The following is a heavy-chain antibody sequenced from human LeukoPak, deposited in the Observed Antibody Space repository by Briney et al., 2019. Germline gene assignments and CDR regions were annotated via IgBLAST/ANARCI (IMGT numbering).Heavy chain of an antibody. J-gene: IGHJ6*02. Sequence: SETLSLTCSVPDGSLSGFYWSWIRQSPGKGLEWVAYIYYTVGTNYNPSLKSRVTISMHTSKSQFSLRLNCVTAADTAVYYCARHPWDPTDYYYYGMDVWGQGTTVTVSS. V-gene: IGHV4-59*01. D-gene: IGHD4-17*01. CDR1: DGSLSGFY. CDR3: ARHPWDPTDYYYYGMDV. CDR2: IYYTVGT.